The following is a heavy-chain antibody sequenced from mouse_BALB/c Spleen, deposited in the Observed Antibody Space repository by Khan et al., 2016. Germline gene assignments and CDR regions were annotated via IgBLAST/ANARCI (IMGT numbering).Heavy chain of an antibody. Sequence: VQLQQSGAELVKPGASVKLSCTASGFNIKDTYMHWVKQRPEQGLEWLGRIDPANGNTKYDPKFQGKADLTADTSSNTAYLQLSSLPSEEPAVYYCARSPYDDDVGVAYWHQGALVTVSA. CDR3: ARSPYDDDVGVAY. J-gene: IGHJ3*01. V-gene: IGHV14-3*02. D-gene: IGHD2-4*01. CDR2: IDPANGNT. CDR1: GFNIKDTY.